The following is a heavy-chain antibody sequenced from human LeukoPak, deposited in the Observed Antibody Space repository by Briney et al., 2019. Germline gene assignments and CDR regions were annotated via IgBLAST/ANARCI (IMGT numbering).Heavy chain of an antibody. V-gene: IGHV4-61*02. CDR1: GVSVSSGNYY. CDR3: TQGGELMNY. D-gene: IGHD1-26*01. J-gene: IGHJ4*02. Sequence: PSQTLSLTCTVSGVSVSSGNYYWTWIRQPAGKGLEWIGRIYTSGSTNYNPSLKSRVTISIDASKNQFSLRLNSVTAADTAVYYCTQGGELMNYWGQGTLVTVSS. CDR2: IYTSGST.